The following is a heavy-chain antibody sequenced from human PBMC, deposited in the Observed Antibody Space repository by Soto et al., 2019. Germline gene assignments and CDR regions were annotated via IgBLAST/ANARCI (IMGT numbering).Heavy chain of an antibody. Sequence: GESLKISCMGSGYSFTSYWISWVRQMPGKGLEWMGRIDPSDSYTNYSPSFQGHVTISADKSISTAYLQWSSLKASDTAMYYCAGSYCSGGSCYAIEFDPWGQGTLVTVSS. CDR1: GYSFTSYW. CDR2: IDPSDSYT. CDR3: AGSYCSGGSCYAIEFDP. J-gene: IGHJ5*02. D-gene: IGHD2-15*01. V-gene: IGHV5-10-1*01.